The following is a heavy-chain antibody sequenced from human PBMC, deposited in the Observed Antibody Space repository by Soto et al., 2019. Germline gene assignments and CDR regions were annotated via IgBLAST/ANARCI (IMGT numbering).Heavy chain of an antibody. CDR1: GCTFSSYA. V-gene: IGHV1-69*13. Sequence: SVKVSCKASGCTFSSYAISWVRQAPGQGLEWMGGIIPIFGTANYAQKFQGRVTITADESTSTAYMELSSLRSEDTAVYYCARVLHQWMATPGIGWFEPWGQGTLVNVSS. CDR2: IIPIFGTA. CDR3: ARVLHQWMATPGIGWFEP. D-gene: IGHD6-19*01. J-gene: IGHJ5*02.